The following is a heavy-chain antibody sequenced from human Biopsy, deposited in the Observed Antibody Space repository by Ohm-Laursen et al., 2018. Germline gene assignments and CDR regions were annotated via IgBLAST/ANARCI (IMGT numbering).Heavy chain of an antibody. V-gene: IGHV4-4*09. CDR2: IHHSGST. CDR1: GVSITAYY. Sequence: SDTLPLTWTVSGVSITAYYWSWIRQPPGKGLECIGNIHHSGSTNYNPSLKSRLTISVDTSKNQFSLKLSSVTAADTAVYYCARMDCSGGSCHYYSYGMDVWGQGTTVTVSS. D-gene: IGHD2-15*01. CDR3: ARMDCSGGSCHYYSYGMDV. J-gene: IGHJ6*02.